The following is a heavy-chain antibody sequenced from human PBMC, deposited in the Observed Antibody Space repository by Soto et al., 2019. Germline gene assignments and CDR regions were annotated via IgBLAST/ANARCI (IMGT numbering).Heavy chain of an antibody. CDR3: ARVNYYGSGTYFDY. V-gene: IGHV3-11*01. CDR2: ISSGGRTI. CDR1: GFTFSDYY. J-gene: IGHJ4*02. Sequence: QVQLVESGGGLVKPGGSLRLSCAASGFTFSDYYMSWIRQAPGKGLECLSYISSGGRTIYYADSVRGRFTISRDNAKNSLYLQMNSLRAEDTAVYYCARVNYYGSGTYFDYWGQGTLVTVSS. D-gene: IGHD3-10*01.